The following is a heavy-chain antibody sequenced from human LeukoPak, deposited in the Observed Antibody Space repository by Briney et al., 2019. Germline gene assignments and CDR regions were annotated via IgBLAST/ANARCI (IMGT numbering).Heavy chain of an antibody. V-gene: IGHV1-18*01. J-gene: IGHJ3*02. CDR3: ARDYYGSGSYFKDAFDI. D-gene: IGHD3-10*01. Sequence: GASVKVSCKASGYTFTSYGISWVRQAPGQGLEWMGWISAYNGNTNYAQKLQGRVTMTTDTSTSTAYMELRSLRSDDTAVYYCARDYYGSGSYFKDAFDIWGQGTMVTVSS. CDR1: GYTFTSYG. CDR2: ISAYNGNT.